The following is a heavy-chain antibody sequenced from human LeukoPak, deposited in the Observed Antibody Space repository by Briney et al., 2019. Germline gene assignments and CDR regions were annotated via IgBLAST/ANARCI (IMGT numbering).Heavy chain of an antibody. J-gene: IGHJ2*01. V-gene: IGHV4-59*08. Sequence: PSETLSLTCTVSGGSISSYYWSWIRQPPGKGLEWIGYIYYSGSTNYNPSLKGRVTISVDTSKNQFSLKLSSVTAADTAVYYCARRARDWYFDLWGRGTLVTVSS. CDR3: ARRARDWYFDL. CDR2: IYYSGST. CDR1: GGSISSYY.